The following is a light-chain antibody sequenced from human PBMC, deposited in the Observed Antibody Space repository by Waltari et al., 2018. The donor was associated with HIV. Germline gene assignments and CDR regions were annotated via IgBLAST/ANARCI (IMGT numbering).Light chain of an antibody. J-gene: IGKJ1*01. CDR2: VAS. CDR3: QQTHSFPWT. CDR1: QDISTW. Sequence: ILMTQSPPSVSAALAGRDTINCRASQDISTWLAWYQQRPGKAPKHLIYVASTLQSGVPSRFSGSGSGTDFTLTISSLQTEDFATYYCQQTHSFPWTFGQGTKVEIK. V-gene: IGKV1-12*01.